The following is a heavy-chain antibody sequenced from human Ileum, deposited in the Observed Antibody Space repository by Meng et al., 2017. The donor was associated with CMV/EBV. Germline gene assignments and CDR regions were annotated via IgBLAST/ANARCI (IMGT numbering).Heavy chain of an antibody. J-gene: IGHJ5*02. CDR3: ARESGMYSSTTGWFDP. CDR2: IYYSGST. V-gene: IGHV4-61*01. CDR1: GGSVSSGSYY. D-gene: IGHD6-13*01. Sequence: GGSVSSGSYYWSWIRQPPGKGLEWIGYIYYSGSTNYNPSLKSRVAISVDTSKNQFSLKLSSVTAADTAVYYCARESGMYSSTTGWFDPWGQGTLVTVS.